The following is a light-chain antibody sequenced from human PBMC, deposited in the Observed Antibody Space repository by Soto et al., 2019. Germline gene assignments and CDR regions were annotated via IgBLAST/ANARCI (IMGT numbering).Light chain of an antibody. CDR3: QQRATWPPGFT. CDR2: DAS. V-gene: IGKV3-11*01. J-gene: IGKJ3*01. CDR1: QSVSRY. Sequence: EIVLTQSPATQSLSPGERATLSCRASQSVSRYLAWYQQKPGQAPRLLIYDASNRATGIPDRFSGSGSGTDFTLTISSLEPDDFAVYFCQQRATWPPGFTFGPGTKVDFK.